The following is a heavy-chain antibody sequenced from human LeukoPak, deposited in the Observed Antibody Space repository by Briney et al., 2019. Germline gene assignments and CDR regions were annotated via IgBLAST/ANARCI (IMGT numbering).Heavy chain of an antibody. CDR1: GGSFSGYY. V-gene: IGHV4-34*01. Sequence: SETLSLTCAVSGGSFSGYYWTWIRQPPGKGLEWIGEINHGGSANYNPSLKSRVTISLDTSKNQFSLKLSSVTAADTAVYYCARHGVGATWTTPKGAFDIWGQGTMVTVSS. CDR3: ARHGVGATWTTPKGAFDI. D-gene: IGHD1-26*01. CDR2: INHGGSA. J-gene: IGHJ3*02.